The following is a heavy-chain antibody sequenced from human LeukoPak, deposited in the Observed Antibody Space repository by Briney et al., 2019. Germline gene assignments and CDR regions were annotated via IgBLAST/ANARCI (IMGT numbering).Heavy chain of an antibody. CDR1: GFTFSSYA. CDR3: AKATGSTMIVVSPTYYFDY. D-gene: IGHD3-22*01. J-gene: IGHJ4*02. CDR2: ISGSGGST. V-gene: IGHV3-23*01. Sequence: GRSLRLSCAASGFTFSSYAMSWVRQAPGKGLEWVSAISGSGGSTYYADSVKGRFTISRDNSKNTLYLQMNSPRAEDTAVYYCAKATGSTMIVVSPTYYFDYWGQGTLVTVSS.